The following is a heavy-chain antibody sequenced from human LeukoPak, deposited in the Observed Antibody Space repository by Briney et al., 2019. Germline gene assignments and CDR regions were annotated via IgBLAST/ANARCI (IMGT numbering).Heavy chain of an antibody. CDR3: ARGVEPLAANTLAY. J-gene: IGHJ4*02. CDR2: LYSDGNT. D-gene: IGHD1-14*01. V-gene: IGHV3-53*01. Sequence: GGSLRLSCAASGFTVITNDMTWVRQSPGKGLKWVSVLYSDGNTKYADSVQGRFTISRDNSKNTLYLEMNSLSPDDTAVYYCARGVEPLAANTLAYWGQGTLVTVSS. CDR1: GFTVITND.